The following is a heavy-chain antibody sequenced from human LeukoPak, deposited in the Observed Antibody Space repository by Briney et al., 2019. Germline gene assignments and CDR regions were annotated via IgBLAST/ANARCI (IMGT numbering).Heavy chain of an antibody. D-gene: IGHD2-2*01. Sequence: EASVKLSCKASGDTFSSYAISWVRQAPGQGLEWMGGIIPIFGTANYAQKFQGRVTITADESTSTAYMEMSSLRSEDTAVYYCARDCCSSTSCYGFAWFDPWGQGTLVTVSS. CDR1: GDTFSSYA. V-gene: IGHV1-69*13. J-gene: IGHJ5*02. CDR3: ARDCCSSTSCYGFAWFDP. CDR2: IIPIFGTA.